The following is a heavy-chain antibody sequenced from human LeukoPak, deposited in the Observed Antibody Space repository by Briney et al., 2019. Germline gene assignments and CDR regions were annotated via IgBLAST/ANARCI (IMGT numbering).Heavy chain of an antibody. V-gene: IGHV4-31*03. J-gene: IGHJ4*02. CDR3: ARGGWKDYGLDY. Sequence: SETLSLTCTVSGGSISSSDYYWSWIRQHPGKGLEWIGYIYYSGSTYYNPSLKSRVTISVDTSKNQFSLKLSSVTAADTAVYYCARGGWKDYGLDYWGQGTLVTVSS. D-gene: IGHD4-17*01. CDR1: GGSISSSDYY. CDR2: IYYSGST.